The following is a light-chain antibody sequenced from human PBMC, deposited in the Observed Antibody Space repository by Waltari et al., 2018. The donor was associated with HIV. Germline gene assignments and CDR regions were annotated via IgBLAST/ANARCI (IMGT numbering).Light chain of an antibody. Sequence: EIVLTQSPATLPLSPGERATLSCRASQSLNNYLAWYQKRPGQPPRLLIYDSSNRAAGIPARFSGSGSGTDFTLTISSLEPEDFAVYYCQQRSIWPRTFGQGTKLEIK. CDR3: QQRSIWPRT. CDR2: DSS. CDR1: QSLNNY. J-gene: IGKJ2*01. V-gene: IGKV3-11*01.